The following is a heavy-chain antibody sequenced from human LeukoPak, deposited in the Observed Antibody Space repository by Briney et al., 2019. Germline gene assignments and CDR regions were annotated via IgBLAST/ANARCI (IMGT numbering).Heavy chain of an antibody. Sequence: GASVKVSCKASGYTFTSYGISWVRQAPGQGLEWMGWISAYNGNTNYAQKLQGRVTMTTDTSTSTAYMELRSLRSDDTAVYYSARVDVLRFLEWSYEVPWGQGTLVTVSS. CDR2: ISAYNGNT. CDR1: GYTFTSYG. D-gene: IGHD3-3*01. V-gene: IGHV1-18*01. CDR3: ARVDVLRFLEWSYEVP. J-gene: IGHJ5*02.